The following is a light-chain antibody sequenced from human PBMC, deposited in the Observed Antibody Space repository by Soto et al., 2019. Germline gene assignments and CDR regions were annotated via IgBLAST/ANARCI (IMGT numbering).Light chain of an antibody. J-gene: IGLJ2*01. CDR2: EVS. CDR3: SSFAGSPVV. V-gene: IGLV2-8*01. Sequence: QSALTQPASVSGSPGQSITISCTGTSSDVGGYNYVSWYQQHPGKAPKLMIYEVSKRPSGVPDRFSGSRSGNTASLTVSGLQAEDEADYYCSSFAGSPVVFGGGTKRHRP. CDR1: SSDVGGYNY.